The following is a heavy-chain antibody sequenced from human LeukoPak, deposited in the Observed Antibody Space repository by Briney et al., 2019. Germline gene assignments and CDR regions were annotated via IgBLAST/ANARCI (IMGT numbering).Heavy chain of an antibody. CDR1: GVSFRRDT. D-gene: IGHD2-15*01. J-gene: IGHJ5*02. V-gene: IGHV1-69*10. CDR3: ARDRPDTLASVFEA. Sequence: ASVKVSCKASGVSFRRDTFTWLRQAPGQGLEWIGGLVLKHGITNYAQALKGRITLNADESTSTAYMELRSLTSNDTAVYYCARDRPDTLASVFEAWGQGSLVIVSS. CDR2: LVLKHGIT.